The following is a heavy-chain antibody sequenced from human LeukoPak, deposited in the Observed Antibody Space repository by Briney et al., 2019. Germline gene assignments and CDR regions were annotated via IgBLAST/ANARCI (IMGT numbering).Heavy chain of an antibody. CDR3: AGGRGTYSPDY. CDR1: EFPFSSYT. J-gene: IGHJ4*02. V-gene: IGHV3-21*01. CDR2: ISRSSSDI. D-gene: IGHD3-16*01. Sequence: PGESLPLPCAASEFPFSSYTMHWVRQAPGKGLEWVSSISRSSSDIHYAYSLKGRFTISRDNAKNSLYLQVNSLRAEDTGVYYCAGGRGTYSPDYWGQGTMVTVSS.